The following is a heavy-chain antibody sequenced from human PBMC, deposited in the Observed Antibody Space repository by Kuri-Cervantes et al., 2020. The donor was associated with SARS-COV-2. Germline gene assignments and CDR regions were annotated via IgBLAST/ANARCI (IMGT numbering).Heavy chain of an antibody. CDR1: GYSISSGYY. D-gene: IGHD6-6*01. CDR2: IYHSGST. J-gene: IGHJ4*02. CDR3: ARQGGYSSSSLDY. Sequence: ESLKISCAVSGYSISSGYYWGWIRQPPGKGLEWIGSIYHSGSTYYNPSLKSRVTISVDTSKNQFSLKLNSVTAADTAVYYCARQGGYSSSSLDYWGQGTLVTVSS. V-gene: IGHV4-38-2*01.